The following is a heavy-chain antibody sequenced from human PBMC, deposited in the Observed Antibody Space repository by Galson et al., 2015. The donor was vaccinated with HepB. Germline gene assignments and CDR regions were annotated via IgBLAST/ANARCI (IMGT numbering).Heavy chain of an antibody. CDR1: GGTFNSFT. V-gene: IGHV1-69*04. CDR3: ARESRSGSGNPNRRDFDY. Sequence: SVKVSCKASGGTFNSFTISWVRQAPGQGLEWMGRIIPMLDLANNAQKFQGRVTITADKSTSTAYMELSSLRSEDTAVYYCARESRSGSGNPNRRDFDYWGQGTLVTVSS. J-gene: IGHJ4*02. D-gene: IGHD3-10*01. CDR2: IIPMLDLA.